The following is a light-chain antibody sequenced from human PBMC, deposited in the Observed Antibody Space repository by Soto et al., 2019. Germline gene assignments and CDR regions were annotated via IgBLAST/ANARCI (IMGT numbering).Light chain of an antibody. CDR1: QSISSY. Sequence: DIPMTQSPSSLSASVGDRVTITCRASQSISSYLNWYQQKPGKAPKLLIYAASSLQSGVPSRFSGSGSGTDFTLTISSLQPEDVATYYCQQSYSTPWTFRQRTKVEIK. CDR2: AAS. V-gene: IGKV1-39*01. J-gene: IGKJ1*01. CDR3: QQSYSTPWT.